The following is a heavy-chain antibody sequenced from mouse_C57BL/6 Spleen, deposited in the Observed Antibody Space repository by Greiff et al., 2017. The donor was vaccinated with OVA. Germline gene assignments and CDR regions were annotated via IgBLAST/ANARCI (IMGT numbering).Heavy chain of an antibody. Sequence: ESGPGLVKPSQSLSLTCSVTGYSITSGYYWNWIRQFPGNKLEWMGYISYDGSNNYNPSLKNRISITRDTSKNQFFLKLNSVTTEDTATYYCARYYGSSRDFDVWGTGTTVTVSS. D-gene: IGHD1-1*01. CDR3: ARYYGSSRDFDV. CDR1: GYSITSGYY. CDR2: ISYDGSN. V-gene: IGHV3-6*01. J-gene: IGHJ1*03.